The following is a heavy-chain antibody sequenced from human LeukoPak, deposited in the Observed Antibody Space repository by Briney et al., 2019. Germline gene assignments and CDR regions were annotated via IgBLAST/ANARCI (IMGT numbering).Heavy chain of an antibody. D-gene: IGHD1-26*01. CDR2: IYYSGST. J-gene: IGHJ3*02. V-gene: IGHV4-39*01. CDR1: GDSISTYY. Sequence: PSETLSLTCTVSGDSISTYYWGWIRQPPGKGLEWMGSIYYSGSTYYNPSLKSRVTISVDTSKNQFSLKLSSVTAADTAVYYCARRGNAFDIWGQGTMVTVSS. CDR3: ARRGNAFDI.